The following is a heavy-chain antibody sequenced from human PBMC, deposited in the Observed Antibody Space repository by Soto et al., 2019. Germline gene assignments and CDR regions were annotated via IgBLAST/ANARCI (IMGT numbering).Heavy chain of an antibody. D-gene: IGHD3-9*01. CDR1: GFTFSEYS. J-gene: IGHJ5*02. CDR3: VKVSTFYDILTGYYSTNFFDP. Sequence: GGSLRLSCSASGFTFSEYSMHWVRQAPGKGLQYVSTISSDGDITYYADSVRGRFTISRNNSKNTLYLQMNSLRPEDTAVYYCVKVSTFYDILTGYYSTNFFDPWGQGTLVTVSS. V-gene: IGHV3-64D*06. CDR2: ISSDGDIT.